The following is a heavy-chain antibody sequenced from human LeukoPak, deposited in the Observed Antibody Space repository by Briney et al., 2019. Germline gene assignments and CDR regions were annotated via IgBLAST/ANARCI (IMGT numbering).Heavy chain of an antibody. Sequence: SETLSLTCTVSGYSISSGYYWGWIRQPPGKGLEWIGSIYHSGSTYYNPSLKSRVTISVDTSKNQFSLKLSSVTAADTAVYYCARDAHYYGSGSYNDPGFDYWGQGTLVTVSS. D-gene: IGHD3-10*01. CDR1: GYSISSGYY. V-gene: IGHV4-38-2*02. CDR2: IYHSGST. J-gene: IGHJ4*02. CDR3: ARDAHYYGSGSYNDPGFDY.